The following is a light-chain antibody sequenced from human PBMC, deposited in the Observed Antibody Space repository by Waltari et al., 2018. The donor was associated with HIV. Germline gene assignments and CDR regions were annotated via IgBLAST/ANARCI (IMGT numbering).Light chain of an antibody. CDR1: ISNIGSNP. CDR3: ATWDDSLNGPV. V-gene: IGLV1-44*01. CDR2: TTN. J-gene: IGLJ3*02. Sequence: QSVLTQPPSASGTPGQRVTISCSGSISNIGSNPVNWYQQLPGPAPKLLIYTTNQRPSGVPDRFSGSKSGASASLAISGLQSDDEADYYCATWDDSLNGPVFGGGTKLTVL.